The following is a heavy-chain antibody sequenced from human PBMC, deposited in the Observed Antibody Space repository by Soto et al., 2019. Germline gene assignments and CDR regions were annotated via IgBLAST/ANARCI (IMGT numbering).Heavy chain of an antibody. V-gene: IGHV3-64*01. Sequence: PGGSLRRSCAASGFTFSGYAMVGVRQAPGKGLEDVSAINTNGVNTFYAKSVKGRFTISRDNSKNTMYLQMGSLRAEDMAVYYCARGRVEDSSGWATYFDYWGQGT. CDR1: GFTFSGYA. CDR2: INTNGVNT. D-gene: IGHD6-19*01. CDR3: ARGRVEDSSGWATYFDY. J-gene: IGHJ4*02.